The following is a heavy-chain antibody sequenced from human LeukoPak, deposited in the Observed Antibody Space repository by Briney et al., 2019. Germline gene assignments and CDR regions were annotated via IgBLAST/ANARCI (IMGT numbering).Heavy chain of an antibody. D-gene: IGHD2-15*01. Sequence: GGSLRLSCAASGFTFSSYAMHWVRQAPGKGLEYVSAISSNGGSTYYTNSVKGRFTISRGNSKNTLYLQMGSLRAEDMVVYYCAREGAVPYCSGGSCYEDCWGQGTLVTVSS. CDR1: GFTFSSYA. CDR2: ISSNGGST. V-gene: IGHV3-64*01. CDR3: AREGAVPYCSGGSCYEDC. J-gene: IGHJ4*02.